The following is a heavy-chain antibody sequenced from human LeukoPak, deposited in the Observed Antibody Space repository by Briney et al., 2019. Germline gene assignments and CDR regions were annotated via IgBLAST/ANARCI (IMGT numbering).Heavy chain of an antibody. CDR1: GFTFSSYG. J-gene: IGHJ6*02. CDR2: ISYDGSNK. CDR3: AKDLDSGSYPSGYYHYGMDV. Sequence: GGSLRLSCAASGFTFSSYGMHWVRQAPGKGLEWVAVISYDGSNKYYAGSVKGRFTISRDNSKNTLYLQMNSLRAEDTAVYYCAKDLDSGSYPSGYYHYGMDVWGQGTTVTVCS. V-gene: IGHV3-30*18. D-gene: IGHD1-26*01.